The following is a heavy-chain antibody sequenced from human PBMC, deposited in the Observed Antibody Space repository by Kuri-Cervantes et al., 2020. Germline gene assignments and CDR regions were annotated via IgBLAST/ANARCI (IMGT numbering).Heavy chain of an antibody. CDR3: ARGPGGYSYGYAAGPRNY. Sequence: SVKVSCKASGYTFTSYDINWVRQATGQGLEWMGGIIPIFGTANYAQKFQGRVTITADESTSTAYMELSSLRSEDTAVYYCARGPGGYSYGYAAGPRNYWGQGTLVTVSS. J-gene: IGHJ4*02. D-gene: IGHD5-18*01. CDR1: GYTFTSYD. V-gene: IGHV1-69*13. CDR2: IIPIFGTA.